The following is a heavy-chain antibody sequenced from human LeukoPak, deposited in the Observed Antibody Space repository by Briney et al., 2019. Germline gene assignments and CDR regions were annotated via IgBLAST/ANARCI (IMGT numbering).Heavy chain of an antibody. Sequence: GGSLRLSCAASGFTFSSYDMSWVRQAPGKGLEWVSGISGSGGSTNYADSVKGRFTISRDNSKNTLYLQMNSLRAEDTAVYYCAKGSPYSGSYYGFDYWGQGTLVTVSS. CDR1: GFTFSSYD. CDR3: AKGSPYSGSYYGFDY. V-gene: IGHV3-23*01. CDR2: ISGSGGST. D-gene: IGHD1-26*01. J-gene: IGHJ4*02.